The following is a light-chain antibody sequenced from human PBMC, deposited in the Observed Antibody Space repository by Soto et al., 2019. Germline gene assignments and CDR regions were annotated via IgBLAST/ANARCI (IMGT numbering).Light chain of an antibody. CDR2: DAS. Sequence: DIQMTHSPSTLSAFVGDRVTITCRASQSIGRWLAWYQQKPGKAPKLLIYDASSLESGVPSRFSGSGSGTEFTLTISSLQPDDFATYYCQQYNSYRTFGQGTKVDIK. J-gene: IGKJ1*01. V-gene: IGKV1-5*01. CDR1: QSIGRW. CDR3: QQYNSYRT.